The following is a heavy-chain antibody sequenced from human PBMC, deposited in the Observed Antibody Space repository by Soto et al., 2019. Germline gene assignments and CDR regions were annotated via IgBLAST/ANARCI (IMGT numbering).Heavy chain of an antibody. V-gene: IGHV1-18*01. Sequence: ASVKVSCKTSGYIFPNFGINWVRQAPGQGLEWRGWISPYNANTNSAEKFQGRVTLTTDTSTSTAYMELRSLRSDDTAIYFCARDRRRSYCGGDCFPDYWGQGTLVTVSS. CDR1: GYIFPNFG. CDR2: ISPYNANT. D-gene: IGHD2-21*02. J-gene: IGHJ4*02. CDR3: ARDRRRSYCGGDCFPDY.